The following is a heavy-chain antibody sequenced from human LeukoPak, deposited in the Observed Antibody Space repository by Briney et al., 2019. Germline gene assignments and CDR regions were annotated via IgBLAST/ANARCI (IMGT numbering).Heavy chain of an antibody. V-gene: IGHV3-66*01. CDR2: IYIGGAT. CDR1: GFNTSSHY. Sequence: GGSLRLSCAASGFNTSSHYMHWVRQAPGKGLEWVSVIYIGGATYYEDNVKGRLDVSRDDSKNTLYLRMTSLRVEDTAVYYCATRDLQSSSETIRWGRGTLASVSS. CDR3: ATRDLQSSSETIR. J-gene: IGHJ4*02. D-gene: IGHD1-14*01.